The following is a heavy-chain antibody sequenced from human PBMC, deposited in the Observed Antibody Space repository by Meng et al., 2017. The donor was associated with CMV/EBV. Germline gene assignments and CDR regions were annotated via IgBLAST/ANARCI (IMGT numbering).Heavy chain of an antibody. Sequence: GESLKISCAASGFTFSSYEMNWVRQAPGKGLEWVSYISSSGSTIYYADSVKGRFTISRDNAKNSLYLQMNSLRAEDTAVYYCARDYDFWSGYAPTYYYYYGMDVWGQGTTVTVSS. D-gene: IGHD3-3*01. CDR3: ARDYDFWSGYAPTYYYYYGMDV. V-gene: IGHV3-48*03. J-gene: IGHJ6*02. CDR2: ISSSGSTI. CDR1: GFTFSSYE.